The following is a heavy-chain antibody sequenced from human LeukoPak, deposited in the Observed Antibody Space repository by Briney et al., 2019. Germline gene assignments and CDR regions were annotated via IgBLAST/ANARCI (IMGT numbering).Heavy chain of an antibody. CDR2: ISAYIVNT. CDR1: GYTFTSYG. Sequence: ASVKVSCKASGYTFTSYGISWVRQAPGQGLEWMGWISAYIVNTDYAQKLQARVTMTTDISTSTAYMELRSLRPDDTAVYYCTRDPAGGYYGFWSGYSYFDYWGQGTLVTVSS. D-gene: IGHD3-3*01. J-gene: IGHJ4*02. V-gene: IGHV1-18*01. CDR3: TRDPAGGYYGFWSGYSYFDY.